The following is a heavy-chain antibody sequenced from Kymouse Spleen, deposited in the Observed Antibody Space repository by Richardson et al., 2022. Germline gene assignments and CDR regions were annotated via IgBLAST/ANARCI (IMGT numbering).Heavy chain of an antibody. V-gene: IGHV3-9*01. CDR3: AKDIPEYSSSSYYGMDV. D-gene: IGHD6-6*01. Sequence: EVQLVESGGGLVQPGRSLRLSCAASGFTFDDYAMHWVRQAPGKGLEWVSGISWNSGSIGYADSVKGRFTISRDNAKNSLYLQMNSLRAEDTALYYCAKDIPEYSSSSYYGMDVWGQGTTVTVSS. J-gene: IGHJ6*02. CDR1: GFTFDDYA. CDR2: ISWNSGSI.